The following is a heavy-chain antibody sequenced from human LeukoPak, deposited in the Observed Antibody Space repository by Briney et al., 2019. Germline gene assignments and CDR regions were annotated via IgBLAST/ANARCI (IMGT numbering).Heavy chain of an antibody. D-gene: IGHD2/OR15-2a*01. CDR1: GDSVSSNSAA. CDR3: ARDRRGNIDLDY. CDR2: TYYRSKWYN. V-gene: IGHV6-1*01. J-gene: IGHJ4*02. Sequence: SQTLSLTCAISGDSVSSNSAAWSWIRQSPSRGLEWLGRTYYRSKWYNNYAVSVKGRITINPDTSKDQFSLQLNSVTPEDTAVYYCARDRRGNIDLDYWGQGTLVTVSS.